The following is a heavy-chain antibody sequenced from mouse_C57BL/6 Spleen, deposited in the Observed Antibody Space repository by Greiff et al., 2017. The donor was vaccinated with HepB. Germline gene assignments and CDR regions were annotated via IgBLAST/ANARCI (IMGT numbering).Heavy chain of an antibody. D-gene: IGHD2-4*01. CDR3: TRDDYDGGYYAMDY. Sequence: DVHLVESGEGLVKPGGSLKLSCAASGFTFSSYAMSWVRQTPEKRLEWVAYISSGGDYIYYADTVKGRFTISRDNARNTLYLQMSSLKSEDTAMYYCTRDDYDGGYYAMDYWGQGTSVTVSS. J-gene: IGHJ4*01. CDR2: ISSGGDYI. CDR1: GFTFSSYA. V-gene: IGHV5-9-1*02.